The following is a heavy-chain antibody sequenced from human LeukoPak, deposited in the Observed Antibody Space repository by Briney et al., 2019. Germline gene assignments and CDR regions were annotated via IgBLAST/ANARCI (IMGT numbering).Heavy chain of an antibody. J-gene: IGHJ5*02. CDR2: IYYSGST. D-gene: IGHD3-10*01. Sequence: SETLSLTCTVSGGSISSYYWSWIRQPPGKGLEWIGYIYYSGSTNYNPSLKSRVTISVDTSKNQFSLKLSSVTAADTAVYYCARGTYYGSGSYSPWGQGTLVTVSS. V-gene: IGHV4-59*01. CDR1: GGSISSYY. CDR3: ARGTYYGSGSYSP.